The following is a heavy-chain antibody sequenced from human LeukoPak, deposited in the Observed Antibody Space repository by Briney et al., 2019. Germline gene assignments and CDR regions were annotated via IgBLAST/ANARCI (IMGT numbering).Heavy chain of an antibody. V-gene: IGHV4-39*01. Sequence: SETLSLTCTVSGGSISSSTYFWGWIRQPPGKGLEWIGTIYYSGSTYYNPSLKSRVTISVDTSKNQFSLNLSSVTAADTAVYYCARQEIGLRSFDPWGQGTLVTVSS. CDR2: IYYSGST. CDR3: ARQEIGLRSFDP. CDR1: GGSISSSTYF. D-gene: IGHD3/OR15-3a*01. J-gene: IGHJ5*02.